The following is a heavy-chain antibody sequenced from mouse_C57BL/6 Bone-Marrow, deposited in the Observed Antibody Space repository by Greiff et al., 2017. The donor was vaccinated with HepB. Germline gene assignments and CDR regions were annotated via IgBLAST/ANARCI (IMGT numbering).Heavy chain of an antibody. CDR2: IDPSDSYT. J-gene: IGHJ4*01. Sequence: QVQLQQPGAELVRPGTSVKLSCKASGYTFTSYWMHWVKQRPGQGLEWIGVIDPSDSYTNYNQKFKGKATLTVDTSSSTAYMQLSSLTSEDSAVYYCARPPLYSNLGMDYWGQETSVTASP. CDR1: GYTFTSYW. CDR3: ARPPLYSNLGMDY. D-gene: IGHD2-5*01. V-gene: IGHV1-59*01.